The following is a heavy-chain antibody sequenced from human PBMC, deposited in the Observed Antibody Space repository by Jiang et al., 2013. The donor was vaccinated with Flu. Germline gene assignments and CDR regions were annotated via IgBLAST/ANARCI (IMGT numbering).Heavy chain of an antibody. CDR1: FTSYA. V-gene: IGHV1-3*01. D-gene: IGHD4-17*01. CDR2: INAGNGNT. J-gene: IGHJ5*02. Sequence: FTSYAMHWVRQAPDKGLSGWDWINAGNGNTKYSQKFQGRVTITRDTSASTAYMELSSLRSEDTAVYYCARDRPRGDYGDYPNWFDPWGQGTLGHRRPQ. CDR3: ARDRPRGDYGDYPNWFDP.